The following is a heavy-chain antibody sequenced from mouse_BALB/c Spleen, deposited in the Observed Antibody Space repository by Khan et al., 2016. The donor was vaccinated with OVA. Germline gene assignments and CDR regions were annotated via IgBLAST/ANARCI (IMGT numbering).Heavy chain of an antibody. CDR2: INTYTGEP. CDR1: GYTFTNYG. V-gene: IGHV9-3-1*01. J-gene: IGHJ4*01. CDR3: ARPPYFSYVMGY. D-gene: IGHD2-10*01. Sequence: QIQLVQSGPELKKPGETVKISCKASGYTFTNYGMNWVKQAPGRGLKWMGWINTYTGEPTYADDFKGRFVFSLETSASTVYLQINNLKNEDTATYFCARPPYFSYVMGYWGQGTSVTVSS.